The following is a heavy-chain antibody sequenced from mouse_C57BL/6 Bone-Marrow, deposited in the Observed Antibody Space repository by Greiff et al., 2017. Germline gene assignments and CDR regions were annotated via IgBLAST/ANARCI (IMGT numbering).Heavy chain of an antibody. Sequence: QVQLQQSGPELVKPGASVKISCKASGYAFSSSWMNWVKQRPGKGLEWIGRIYPGDGDTNYNGKFKGKATLTADKSSSTAYMQLSSLTSEDSAVYCCARAGSSYRYFDVWGTGTTVTVSS. CDR1: GYAFSSSW. D-gene: IGHD1-1*01. J-gene: IGHJ1*03. V-gene: IGHV1-82*01. CDR2: IYPGDGDT. CDR3: ARAGSSYRYFDV.